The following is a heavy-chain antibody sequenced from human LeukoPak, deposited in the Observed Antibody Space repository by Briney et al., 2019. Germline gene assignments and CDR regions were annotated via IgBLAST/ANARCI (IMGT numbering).Heavy chain of an antibody. J-gene: IGHJ4*02. V-gene: IGHV3-33*08. CDR1: GFTFSSYG. CDR3: ARPDGDYYYGSGSYFHY. Sequence: GRSLRLSCAASGFTFSSYGMHWVRQAPGKGLEWVAVIWYDGSNKYYADSVKGRFTISRDNSKNTLYLQMNSLRAEDTAVYYCARPDGDYYYGSGSYFHYWGQGTLVTVSS. CDR2: IWYDGSNK. D-gene: IGHD3-10*01.